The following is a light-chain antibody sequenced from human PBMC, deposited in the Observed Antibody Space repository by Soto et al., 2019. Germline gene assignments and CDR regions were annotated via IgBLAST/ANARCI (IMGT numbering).Light chain of an antibody. CDR2: DVS. J-gene: IGLJ3*02. CDR3: ISYTNNRTLA. V-gene: IGLV2-14*03. CDR1: SSDVGRYDF. Sequence: QSALTQPASVSGSPGQSITISCTGTSSDVGRYDFVSWYQQHPGKAPKLMIYDVSNRPSGVSNRFSGSKSGKTASLTISGLSAEDEADYFCISYTNNRTLAFGGGTKVTVL.